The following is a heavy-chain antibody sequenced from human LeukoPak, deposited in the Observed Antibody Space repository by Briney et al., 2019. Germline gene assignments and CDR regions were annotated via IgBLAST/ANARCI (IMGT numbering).Heavy chain of an antibody. D-gene: IGHD6-13*01. J-gene: IGHJ4*02. V-gene: IGHV3-11*06. Sequence: GGSLRLSCAVSGFTFSAYYMRWIRQAPGRGLEWGSYISSSSTYTKYADSVKGRVTISRDNAKNSLQLQMNSLRAEDTAVYYCALHSSSWAIDSWGQGTLVTVSS. CDR1: GFTFSAYY. CDR2: ISSSSTYT. CDR3: ALHSSSWAIDS.